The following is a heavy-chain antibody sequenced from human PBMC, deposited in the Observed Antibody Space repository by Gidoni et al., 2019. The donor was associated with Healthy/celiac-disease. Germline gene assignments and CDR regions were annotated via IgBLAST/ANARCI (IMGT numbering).Heavy chain of an antibody. D-gene: IGHD2-2*01. CDR2: ISGSGGST. J-gene: IGHJ6*02. CDR1: GFTFSSYA. V-gene: IGHV3-23*01. Sequence: EVQLLESGGGLVQPGGSLRLSCAASGFTFSSYAMSWVRQAPGKGLGWVSAISGSGGSTYYADSVKGRFTISRDNSKNTLYLQMNSLRAEDTAVYYCAKEDCSSTSCYYYYYYGMDVWGQGTTVTVSS. CDR3: AKEDCSSTSCYYYYYYGMDV.